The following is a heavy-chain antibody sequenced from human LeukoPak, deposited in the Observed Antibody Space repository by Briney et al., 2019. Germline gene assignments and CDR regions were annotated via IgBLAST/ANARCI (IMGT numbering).Heavy chain of an antibody. CDR2: ITGSGVTT. Sequence: GGSLRLSCAASGFTFSSYAMSWVRQAPGRGLEWVSFITGSGVTTYHADSVKGRFTVSRDNSKNTLFLQMNSLRAEDTAIYYCAKSPYYGATTRGYYFDYWGQGTLVTVSS. CDR1: GFTFSSYA. CDR3: AKSPYYGATTRGYYFDY. V-gene: IGHV3-23*01. D-gene: IGHD1-26*01. J-gene: IGHJ4*02.